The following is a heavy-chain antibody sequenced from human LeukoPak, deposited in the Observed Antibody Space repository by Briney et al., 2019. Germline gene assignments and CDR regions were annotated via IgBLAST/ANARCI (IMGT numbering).Heavy chain of an antibody. Sequence: GASVKVSCKASGYTFTGYYMHWVRQAPGQGLEWMGWMNPNSGNTGYAQKFQGRVTMTRNTSISTAYMELSSLRSEDTAVYYCARGRGGAALSSSWARDYYYYYGMDVWGQGTTVTVSS. V-gene: IGHV1-8*02. CDR3: ARGRGGAALSSSWARDYYYYYGMDV. J-gene: IGHJ6*02. CDR1: GYTFTGYY. CDR2: MNPNSGNT. D-gene: IGHD6-13*01.